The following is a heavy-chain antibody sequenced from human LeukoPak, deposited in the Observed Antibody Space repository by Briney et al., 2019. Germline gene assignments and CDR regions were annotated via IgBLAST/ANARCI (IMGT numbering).Heavy chain of an antibody. V-gene: IGHV5-10-1*01. J-gene: IGHJ4*02. CDR3: ARHGEVAATPDNSGLDY. CDR1: GYSFTSYW. Sequence: GESLKISCKGSGYSFTSYWISWVRQMPGKGLEWMGRIDPSDSYTNYSPSFQGHVTTSADKSISTAYLQWSSLKASDTAMYYCARHGEVAATPDNSGLDYWGQGTLVTVSS. D-gene: IGHD2-15*01. CDR2: IDPSDSYT.